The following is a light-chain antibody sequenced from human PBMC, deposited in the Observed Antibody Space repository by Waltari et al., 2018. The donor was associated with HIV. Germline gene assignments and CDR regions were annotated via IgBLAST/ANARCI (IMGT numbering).Light chain of an antibody. CDR2: SAS. CDR3: QQSYSTPRT. Sequence: DIRLTQAPSSLSASVGDRVTSARRPSQNITSHLSWEQQKSGKAPHLLIYSASNFQSGVPSRFSGSGSGTDFTLSIATLQPEDVATYYCQQSYSTPRTFGQGTRVEI. V-gene: IGKV1-39*01. J-gene: IGKJ1*01. CDR1: QNITSH.